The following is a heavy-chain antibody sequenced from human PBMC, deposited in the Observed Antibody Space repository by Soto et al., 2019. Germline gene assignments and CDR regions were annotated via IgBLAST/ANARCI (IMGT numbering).Heavy chain of an antibody. D-gene: IGHD6-6*01. CDR2: IYPGDSDT. CDR3: ARHWGSSSEGYYYYYGMDV. Sequence: GESLKISCKGSGYSFTSYWIGWVCQMPGKGLEWMGIIYPGDSDTRYSPSFQGQVTISADESISTAYLQWSSLKASDAAMYYCARHWGSSSEGYYYYYGMDVWGQGTTVTVSS. V-gene: IGHV5-51*01. CDR1: GYSFTSYW. J-gene: IGHJ6*02.